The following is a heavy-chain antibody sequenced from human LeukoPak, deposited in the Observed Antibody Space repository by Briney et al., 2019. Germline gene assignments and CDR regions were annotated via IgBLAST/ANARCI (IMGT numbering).Heavy chain of an antibody. CDR2: ISVRSNYI. CDR3: VRLRRNSDTSGFYYYYDF. D-gene: IGHD3-22*01. Sequence: GGSLRLSCLASGYTFSSYSINWVRQAPGKGLEWVSSISVRSNYIYYADSVRGRFRISRDDARDSLYLQMNTLRAEDTAVYYCVRLRRNSDTSGFYYYYDFWGQGTLVTVSS. CDR1: GYTFSSYS. J-gene: IGHJ4*02. V-gene: IGHV3-21*01.